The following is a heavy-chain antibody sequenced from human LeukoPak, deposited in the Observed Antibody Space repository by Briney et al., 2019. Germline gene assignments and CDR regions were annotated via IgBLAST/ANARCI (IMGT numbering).Heavy chain of an antibody. CDR3: ATDSWSRDAFDI. D-gene: IGHD3-22*01. CDR2: IYYSGST. CDR1: GGSFSGYY. Sequence: SETLSLTCAVYGGSFSGYYWGWIRQPPGKGLEWIGSIYYSGSTYYNPSLKSRVTISVDTSKNQFSLKLSSVTAADTAVYYCATDSWSRDAFDIWGQGTMVTVSS. V-gene: IGHV4-34*01. J-gene: IGHJ3*02.